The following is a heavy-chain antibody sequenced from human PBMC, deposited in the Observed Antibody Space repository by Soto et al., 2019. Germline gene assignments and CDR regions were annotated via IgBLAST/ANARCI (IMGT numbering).Heavy chain of an antibody. CDR3: ARAAYRSLWFLSH. CDR2: INPGSGRT. J-gene: IGHJ4*02. Sequence: GASVKVSCKASGYKFTAYYLHWVRQAPGQGLEWRGWINPGSGRTHLAQKFQGRVTLSRDTSISTGYLELASLTPDDTAVYYCARAAYRSLWFLSHWAQGTLVTVSS. V-gene: IGHV1-2*02. CDR1: GYKFTAYY. D-gene: IGHD3-9*01.